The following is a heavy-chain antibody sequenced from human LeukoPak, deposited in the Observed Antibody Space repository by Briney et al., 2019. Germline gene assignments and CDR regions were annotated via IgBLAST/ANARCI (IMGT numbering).Heavy chain of an antibody. CDR1: GGTFSSYA. CDR3: ARVGYCSGGSCYYYYYGMDV. CDR2: IIPIFGTA. D-gene: IGHD2-15*01. V-gene: IGHV1-69*01. J-gene: IGHJ6*02. Sequence: SVKVSCKASGGTFSSYAISWVRQAPGQGLEWKGGIIPIFGTANYAQKFQGRVTITADESTSTAYMELSSLRSEDTAVYYCARVGYCSGGSCYYYYYGMDVWGQGTTVTVSS.